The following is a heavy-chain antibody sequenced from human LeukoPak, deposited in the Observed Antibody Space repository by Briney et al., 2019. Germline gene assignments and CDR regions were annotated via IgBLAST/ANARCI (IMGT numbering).Heavy chain of an antibody. V-gene: IGHV5-51*01. CDR2: IYPGDSDT. CDR1: GYSFTSYW. CDR3: ASEAPKNSSGWYGGYYYYYMDV. D-gene: IGHD6-19*01. J-gene: IGHJ6*03. Sequence: GESLKISCKGSGYSFTSYWIGWVRQMPGKGLEWMGVIYPGDSDTRYSPSFQGQVTISADKSISTAYLQWSSLRSEDTAVYYCASEAPKNSSGWYGGYYYYYMDVWGKGTTVTISS.